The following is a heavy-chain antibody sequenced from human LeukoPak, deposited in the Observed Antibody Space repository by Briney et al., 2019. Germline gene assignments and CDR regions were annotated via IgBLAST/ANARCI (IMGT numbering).Heavy chain of an antibody. Sequence: SETLSLTCTVSGGSISSYYWSWIRQPPGKGLEWIGYIYYSGSTNYNPSLKSRVTISVDTSKNQFSLKLSSVTAADTAVYYCARTPSYCSGGSCYSPRGDYYYYMGVWGKGTTVTVSS. V-gene: IGHV4-59*01. J-gene: IGHJ6*03. CDR2: IYYSGST. CDR1: GGSISSYY. CDR3: ARTPSYCSGGSCYSPRGDYYYYMGV. D-gene: IGHD2-15*01.